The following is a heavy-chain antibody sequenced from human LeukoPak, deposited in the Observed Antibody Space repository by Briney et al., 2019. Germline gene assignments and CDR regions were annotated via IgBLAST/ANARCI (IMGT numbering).Heavy chain of an antibody. Sequence: GGSLRLSCAASGFTFSSYAMHWVRQAPGKGLEWVAVIWYDGSSENYADSVKGRLTISRDNSKNTLYLQMNSLRAEDTAVYYCAREGLYNPHGLGYWGQGTLVTVSS. CDR2: IWYDGSSE. V-gene: IGHV3-33*01. CDR1: GFTFSSYA. J-gene: IGHJ4*02. CDR3: AREGLYNPHGLGY. D-gene: IGHD5-24*01.